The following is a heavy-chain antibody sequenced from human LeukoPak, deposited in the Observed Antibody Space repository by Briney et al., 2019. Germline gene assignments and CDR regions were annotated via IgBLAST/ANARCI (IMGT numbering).Heavy chain of an antibody. V-gene: IGHV3-30*03. J-gene: IGHJ6*02. CDR2: ISYDGSNK. CDR3: ARSYQLLWGPYGMGV. Sequence: GRSLRLSCAASGFTFSSYGMHWVRQAPGKGLEWVAVISYDGSNKYYADSVKGRFTISRDNSKNTLYLQMNSLRAEDTAVYYCARSYQLLWGPYGMGVWGQGTTVTVSS. CDR1: GFTFSSYG. D-gene: IGHD2-2*01.